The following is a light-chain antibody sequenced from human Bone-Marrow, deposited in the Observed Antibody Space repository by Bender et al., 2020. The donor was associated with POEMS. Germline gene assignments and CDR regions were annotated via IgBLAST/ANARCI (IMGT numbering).Light chain of an antibody. Sequence: QSALTQPASVSGSPGQSITISCAGTSSDVGSYDLVSWYQQHPGKVPKLLIYEVRKRPSGVSYRFSASKSDNTASLTISGLQAEDEAEYFCSSYTSSGTRIFGTGTEVTVL. CDR3: SSYTSSGTRI. J-gene: IGLJ1*01. CDR1: SSDVGSYDL. V-gene: IGLV2-14*02. CDR2: EVR.